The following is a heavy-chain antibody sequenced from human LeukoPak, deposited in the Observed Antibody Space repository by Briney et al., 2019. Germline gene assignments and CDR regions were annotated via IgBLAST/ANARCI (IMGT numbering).Heavy chain of an antibody. Sequence: PSETLSLTCAVYGGSFSGYYWGWIRQPPRKGLQWIGSIYYSGSTYYNPSLKSRVTISLDTSKNQFSLKLYSVTAADTAVYYCARDDGGGWFDPWGQGTLVTVSS. CDR3: ARDDGGGWFDP. CDR1: GGSFSGYY. D-gene: IGHD3-10*01. V-gene: IGHV4-39*07. CDR2: IYYSGST. J-gene: IGHJ5*02.